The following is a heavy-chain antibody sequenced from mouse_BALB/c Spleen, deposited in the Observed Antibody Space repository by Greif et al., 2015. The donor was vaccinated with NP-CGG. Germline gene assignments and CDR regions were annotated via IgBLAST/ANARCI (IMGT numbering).Heavy chain of an antibody. CDR3: ARGDGYYWFAY. Sequence: EVHLVESGGGLVQPGGSLRLSCATSGFTFTDYYMSWVRQPPGKALEWLGFIRNKANGYTAEHSASVKGRFTISRDNSQSILYLQMNTLRAEDSATYYCARGDGYYWFAYWGQGTLVTVSA. J-gene: IGHJ3*01. CDR2: IRNKANGYTA. CDR1: GFTFTDYY. D-gene: IGHD2-3*01. V-gene: IGHV7-3*02.